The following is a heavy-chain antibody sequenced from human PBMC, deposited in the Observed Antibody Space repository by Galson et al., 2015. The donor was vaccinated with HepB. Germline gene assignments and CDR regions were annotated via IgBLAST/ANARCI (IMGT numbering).Heavy chain of an antibody. J-gene: IGHJ4*02. V-gene: IGHV3-30*18. CDR2: ISHDGSNQ. D-gene: IGHD1-26*01. CDR3: AKLGEWELLGGHFDC. CDR1: GFTFRSYA. Sequence: SLRLSCAASGFTFRSYAMHWVRQAPGKGLEWVAVISHDGSNQYYADSMKGRFTISRDNSKNMLYVQMNSLRADDTAVYFCAKLGEWELLGGHFDCWGQGTLVTVSS.